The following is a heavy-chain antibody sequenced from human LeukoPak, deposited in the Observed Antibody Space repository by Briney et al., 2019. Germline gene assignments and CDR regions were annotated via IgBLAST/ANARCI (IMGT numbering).Heavy chain of an antibody. D-gene: IGHD3-10*01. CDR1: GGTFSSYA. V-gene: IGHV1-69*06. Sequence: ASVKVSCKASGGTFSSYAISWVRQAPGQGLEWMGGIIPIFGTANYAQKFQGRVTITADKSTSTAYMELSSLRSEDTAVYYCARANSITMVRGVYYYYYMDVWGKGTTVTISS. CDR3: ARANSITMVRGVYYYYYMDV. CDR2: IIPIFGTA. J-gene: IGHJ6*03.